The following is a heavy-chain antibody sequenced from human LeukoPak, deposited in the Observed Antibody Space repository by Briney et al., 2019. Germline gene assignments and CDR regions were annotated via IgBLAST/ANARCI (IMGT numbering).Heavy chain of an antibody. CDR2: LNSDGSST. CDR1: GFTFSDYW. V-gene: IGHV3-74*01. D-gene: IGHD6-13*01. CDR3: ARGSGSSWYFYFDY. J-gene: IGHJ4*02. Sequence: PGGSLRLSCAASGFTFSDYWMHWVRHAPGKGLVWVSRLNSDGSSTSYADSVRGRFTISRDNAKNTLYLQMNSLRAEDTAVYYCARGSGSSWYFYFDYWGQGTLVTVSS.